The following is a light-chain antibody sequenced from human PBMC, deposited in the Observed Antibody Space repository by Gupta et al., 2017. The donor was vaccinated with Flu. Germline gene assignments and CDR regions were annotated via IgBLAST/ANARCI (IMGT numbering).Light chain of an antibody. J-gene: IGLJ3*02. V-gene: IGLV3-10*01. Sequence: SYALTQPPSVSVSPGPTAGLTYPGDALPKKYTSWYQQKPGQAPVLVISEDTKRPAGVPGRFSASSSGTLATLAISGAQVEDEGDYYCYSSNSSGDHRRVFGGGTKLTVL. CDR2: EDT. CDR1: ALPKKY. CDR3: YSSNSSGDHRRV.